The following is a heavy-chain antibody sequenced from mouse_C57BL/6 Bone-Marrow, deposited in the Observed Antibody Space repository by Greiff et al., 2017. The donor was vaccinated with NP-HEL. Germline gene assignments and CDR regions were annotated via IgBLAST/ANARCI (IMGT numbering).Heavy chain of an antibody. CDR2: ISNLAYSI. J-gene: IGHJ3*01. D-gene: IGHD2-3*01. CDR1: GFTFSDYG. Sequence: DVKLVESGGGLVQPGGSLKLSCAASGFTFSDYGMAWVRQAPRKGPEWVAFISNLAYSIYYADTVTGRFTISRENAKNTLYLEMSSLRSEDTAMYYCARFYDGCSAWFAYWGQGTLVTVSA. V-gene: IGHV5-15*01. CDR3: ARFYDGCSAWFAY.